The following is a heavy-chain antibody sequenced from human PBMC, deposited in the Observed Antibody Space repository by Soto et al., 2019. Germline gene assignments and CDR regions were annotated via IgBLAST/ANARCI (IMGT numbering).Heavy chain of an antibody. V-gene: IGHV3-30*14. D-gene: IGHD3-3*01. CDR3: ARAYDYYDFSGGYSSDYKNDAFDI. CDR1: GFTFSSYA. Sequence: GGSLRLSCAASGFTFSSYAMHWVRQAPGKGLEWVAVISYDGSNKYYADSVKGRFTISRDNSKNTLYLQMNRLRAEDTAVYYCARAYDYYDFSGGYSSDYKNDAFDIWGQGTMVTVSS. J-gene: IGHJ3*02. CDR2: ISYDGSNK.